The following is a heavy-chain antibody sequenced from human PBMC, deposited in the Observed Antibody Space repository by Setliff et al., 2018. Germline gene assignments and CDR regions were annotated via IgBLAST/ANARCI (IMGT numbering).Heavy chain of an antibody. Sequence: GGSLRLSCVASGFTLSGYYMAWVRQSPGKGLEWISYISNGGGPFEYYADSVKGRFTISRDNAKNSLYLQMNSLRAEDTAVYYCARDVFDFRTGQADPWGQGTLVTVSS. CDR1: GFTLSGYY. D-gene: IGHD3-3*01. CDR3: ARDVFDFRTGQADP. V-gene: IGHV3-11*04. CDR2: ISNGGGPFE. J-gene: IGHJ5*02.